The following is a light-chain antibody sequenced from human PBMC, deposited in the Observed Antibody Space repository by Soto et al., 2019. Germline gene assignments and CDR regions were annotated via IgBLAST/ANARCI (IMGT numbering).Light chain of an antibody. CDR2: GAS. V-gene: IGKV3-15*01. CDR3: QQYNNWPYT. Sequence: EIVMTQSPATLSVSPGERVTLSCRASQSVSSNLAWYRQRLGQAPRLLIYGASTRATGIPARFSGSGSGTEFTLTISSLQSEDFAVYYCQQYNNWPYTFGQGTKLEIK. J-gene: IGKJ2*01. CDR1: QSVSSN.